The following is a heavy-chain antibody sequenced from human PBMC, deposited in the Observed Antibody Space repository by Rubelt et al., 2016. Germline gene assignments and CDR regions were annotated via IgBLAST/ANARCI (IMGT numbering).Heavy chain of an antibody. CDR2: INHSGST. D-gene: IGHD4-11*01. Sequence: QVQLQQWGAGLLKPSETLSLTCAVYGGSFSGYYWSWIRQPPGKGLEWIGEINHSGSTNYNPSLKSRITISVDTAKNQFSLKLSAVTAADTAVYYCARGRLPSYGMDVWGQGTTVTVSS. CDR1: GGSFSGYY. CDR3: ARGRLPSYGMDV. J-gene: IGHJ6*02. V-gene: IGHV4-34*01.